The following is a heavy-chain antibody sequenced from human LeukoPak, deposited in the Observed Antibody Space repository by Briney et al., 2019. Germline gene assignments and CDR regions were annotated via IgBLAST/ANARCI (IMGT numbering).Heavy chain of an antibody. J-gene: IGHJ4*02. CDR1: GYTFTGNY. Sequence: ASVKVSCKASGYTFTGNYMHWVRQAPGQGLEWMGWINPNSGGTNYAQKFQGRVTMSRDTSISTAYMELSRLRSDDTAVYYCARVYGYSGSYLGYWGQGTLVTVSS. CDR2: INPNSGGT. D-gene: IGHD1-26*01. CDR3: ARVYGYSGSYLGY. V-gene: IGHV1-2*02.